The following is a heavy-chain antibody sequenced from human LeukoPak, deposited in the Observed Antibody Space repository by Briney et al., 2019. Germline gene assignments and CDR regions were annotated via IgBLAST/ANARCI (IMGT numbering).Heavy chain of an antibody. CDR3: ARNCDTVVVPAVPRPWFDP. J-gene: IGHJ5*02. D-gene: IGHD2-2*01. CDR2: IYYSGST. Sequence: SETLSLTCAVSDYSISSSNWWGWIRQPPGKGLEWIGYIYYSGSTYYNPSLKSRVTMSVDTSKNQFSLKLSSVTAVDTAAYYCARNCDTVVVPAVPRPWFDPWGQGTLVTVSS. V-gene: IGHV4-28*01. CDR1: DYSISSSNW.